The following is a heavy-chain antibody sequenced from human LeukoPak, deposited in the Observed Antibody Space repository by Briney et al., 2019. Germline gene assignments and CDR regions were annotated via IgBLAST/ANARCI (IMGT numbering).Heavy chain of an antibody. J-gene: IGHJ6*03. V-gene: IGHV1-69*06. CDR1: GYTFTSYG. D-gene: IGHD6-13*01. Sequence: GASVKVSCKASGYTFTSYGFSWVRQAPGQGLEWMGGIIPIFGTTNYAQKFQDRVTITADKSTSTAYMELSSLRSEDTAVYYCARVVGLTGYSSSWYSGYYYYMDVWGKGTTVTVSS. CDR2: IIPIFGTT. CDR3: ARVVGLTGYSSSWYSGYYYYMDV.